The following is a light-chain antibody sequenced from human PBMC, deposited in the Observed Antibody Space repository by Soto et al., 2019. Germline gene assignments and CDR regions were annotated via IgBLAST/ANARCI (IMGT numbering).Light chain of an antibody. CDR1: SSNIGSNT. CDR3: AAWDDSLNGQV. CDR2: SNN. Sequence: QSVLTQPPSASGTPGQRVTISCSGSSSNIGSNTVNWYQQLPGTAPKLLIYSNNQRPSGVPGRFSGPKSGTSASLAISGLQSEDEADYYCAAWDDSLNGQVFGTGTKVTVL. J-gene: IGLJ1*01. V-gene: IGLV1-44*01.